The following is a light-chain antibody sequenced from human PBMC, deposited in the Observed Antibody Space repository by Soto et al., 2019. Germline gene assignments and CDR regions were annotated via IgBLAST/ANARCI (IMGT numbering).Light chain of an antibody. CDR2: AAS. V-gene: IGKV1-27*01. CDR3: QRYNSAPPT. Sequence: DIQVTQSPSSLSASVGDRVTITCRANEGINNHLAWYQQKAGKVPKLLIYAASSTQSGVSSRFSGSGSGTDFTLTISSLRPEDVATYYCQRYNSAPPTFGQGTKVDIK. CDR1: EGINNH. J-gene: IGKJ1*01.